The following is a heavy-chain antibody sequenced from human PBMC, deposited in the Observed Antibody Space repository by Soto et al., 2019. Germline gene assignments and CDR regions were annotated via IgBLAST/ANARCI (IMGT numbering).Heavy chain of an antibody. CDR3: ARGITMILAVQGDAPGNYFFDS. D-gene: IGHD3-22*01. Sequence: NPSETLSLTCAVYGGSFSGYYWSWIRQPPGKGLEWIGEVNHSGSTNQNPSLKSRVTVSVDTSKNQFSLKLKSVTVADTAVYYCARGITMILAVQGDAPGNYFFDSWGQGTLVTVSS. J-gene: IGHJ4*02. CDR1: GGSFSGYY. V-gene: IGHV4-34*01. CDR2: VNHSGST.